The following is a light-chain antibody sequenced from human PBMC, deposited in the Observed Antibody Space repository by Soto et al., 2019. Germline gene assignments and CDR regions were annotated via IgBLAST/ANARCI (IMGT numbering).Light chain of an antibody. CDR1: TGTVTSGHY. Sequence: QAVVTQEPSLTVSPGGTVTLTCASSTGTVTSGHYPNWLQQKPGQAPRALIYSTDTRHSWTPARFSGSLLGGKAALTLSGVQPADEADYSCLLYYGGAVVFGGGTKLTVL. V-gene: IGLV7-43*01. CDR3: LLYYGGAVV. CDR2: STD. J-gene: IGLJ2*01.